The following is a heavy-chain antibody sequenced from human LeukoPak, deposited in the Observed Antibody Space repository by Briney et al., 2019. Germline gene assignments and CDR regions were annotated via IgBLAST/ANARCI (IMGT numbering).Heavy chain of an antibody. J-gene: IGHJ4*02. CDR3: ARGDYSNYYFDY. D-gene: IGHD4-11*01. Sequence: PGGSLRLSCAASGFTFSSYSMNWVRQAPGKGLEWVSSISSSSSYIYYADSVKGRFTISRDNAKNSLYLQMNSLRAEDTAVYYCARGDYSNYYFDYWGQGTLVTVSS. CDR1: GFTFSSYS. CDR2: ISSSSSYI. V-gene: IGHV3-21*01.